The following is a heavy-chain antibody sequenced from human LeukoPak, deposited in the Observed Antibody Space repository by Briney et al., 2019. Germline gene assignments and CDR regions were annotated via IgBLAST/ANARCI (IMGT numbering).Heavy chain of an antibody. CDR1: GFTFSTNY. V-gene: IGHV3-66*04. CDR3: ARHPEPGYCSSTSCHESYFDY. CDR2: IYSGGNT. J-gene: IGHJ4*02. Sequence: GGSLRLSCAASGFTFSTNYMSWVRQAPGKGLEWVSVIYSGGNTAYSDSVKGRFTISRDNSKNTLYLQMNSLRAEDTAVYYCARHPEPGYCSSTSCHESYFDYWGQGTLVTVSS. D-gene: IGHD2-2*01.